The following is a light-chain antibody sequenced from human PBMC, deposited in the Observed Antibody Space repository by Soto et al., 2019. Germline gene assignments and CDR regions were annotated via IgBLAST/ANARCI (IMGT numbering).Light chain of an antibody. CDR2: GVT. V-gene: IGLV2-14*03. J-gene: IGLJ1*01. Sequence: QSALTQPASVSGSPGQSITISCTGTSSDFGDYNYVSWYQQHPGKAPKLVIFGVTNRPSGASDRFSGSKSGDAASLTISGLQSEDEADYFCGSYTSSSALFVFGTGTKLTVL. CDR1: SSDFGDYNY. CDR3: GSYTSSSALFV.